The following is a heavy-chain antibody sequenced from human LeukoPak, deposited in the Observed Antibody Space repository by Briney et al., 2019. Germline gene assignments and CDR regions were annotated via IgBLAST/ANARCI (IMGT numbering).Heavy chain of an antibody. Sequence: PGGSLRLSCAASGFTFSSYGMHWVRQAPGKGLEWVAVIWYDGSNKYYADSVKGRFTISRDNSKNTLYLQMNSLRAEDTAVYYCASWDGSSWHPYYYYYYMDVWGKGTTVTVSS. J-gene: IGHJ6*03. CDR3: ASWDGSSWHPYYYYYYMDV. CDR1: GFTFSSYG. D-gene: IGHD6-13*01. CDR2: IWYDGSNK. V-gene: IGHV3-33*01.